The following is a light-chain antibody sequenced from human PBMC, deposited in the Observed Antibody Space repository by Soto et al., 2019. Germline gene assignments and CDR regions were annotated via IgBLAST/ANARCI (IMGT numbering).Light chain of an antibody. Sequence: EIVVTQSPGTLSLSPGERATLSCRASQSVSSSYLAWYQQKPGQAPRLLIYGASSRATGIPDRFSGSGSGTDFTLTISRLEPEDFAVYYCQQGSTFGQGTKLEIK. V-gene: IGKV3-20*01. CDR2: GAS. CDR3: QQGST. CDR1: QSVSSSY. J-gene: IGKJ2*01.